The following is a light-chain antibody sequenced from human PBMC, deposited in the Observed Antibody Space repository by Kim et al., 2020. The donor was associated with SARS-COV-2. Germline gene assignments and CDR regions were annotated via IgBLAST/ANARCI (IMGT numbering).Light chain of an antibody. CDR1: QGINNNF. Sequence: EIVLTQSPGILSLSPGDRATLSCRASQGINNNFIAWYRQRPGKSPSLLIYAASTRAAGIPDRFSGSGYRTDFSLTISRLEPEDFAVYYCQQYGSSPQTFGQGTKLEI. J-gene: IGKJ2*01. CDR3: QQYGSSPQT. V-gene: IGKV3-20*01. CDR2: AAS.